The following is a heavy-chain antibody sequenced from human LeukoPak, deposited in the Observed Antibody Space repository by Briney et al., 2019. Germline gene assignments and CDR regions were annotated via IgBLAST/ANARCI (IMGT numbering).Heavy chain of an antibody. J-gene: IGHJ4*02. D-gene: IGHD6-19*01. Sequence: ASVKVSCKASGYTFTDYYMHWVRQAPGQGLEWMGWINPHSGGTDHAQKFQGRVTMTRDTSISTAYMELSRLRSDDTAVYYCARHTFTGIAVNWGQGTLVTVSS. CDR3: ARHTFTGIAVN. CDR2: INPHSGGT. V-gene: IGHV1-2*02. CDR1: GYTFTDYY.